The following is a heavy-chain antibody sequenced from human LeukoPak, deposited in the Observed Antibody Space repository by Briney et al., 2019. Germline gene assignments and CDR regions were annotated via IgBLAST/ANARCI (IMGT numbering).Heavy chain of an antibody. Sequence: SETLSLTCTVSGGSISSHYWSWIRQPPGKGLEWIGYIYYSGSTNYNPSLKSPVTISLDTSKNQFSLTLSSVTAADTAVYYCAREHYDFWSGYSLDYWGQGTLVTVSS. CDR3: AREHYDFWSGYSLDY. J-gene: IGHJ4*02. CDR2: IYYSGST. D-gene: IGHD3-3*01. CDR1: GGSISSHY. V-gene: IGHV4-59*11.